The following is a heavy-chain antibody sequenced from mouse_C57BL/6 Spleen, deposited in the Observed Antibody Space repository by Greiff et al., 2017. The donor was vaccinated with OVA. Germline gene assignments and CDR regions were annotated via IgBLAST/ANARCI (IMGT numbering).Heavy chain of an antibody. CDR3: ARCSYEGWYFDV. V-gene: IGHV1-54*01. CDR1: GYAFTNYL. D-gene: IGHD2-3*01. Sequence: QVQLQQSGAELVRPGTSVKVSCKASGYAFTNYLIEWVKQRPGQGLEWIGVINPGSGGTNYNEKFKGKATLTADKSSSTAYMQLSSLTSEDSAVYFCARCSYEGWYFDVWGTGTTVTVSS. J-gene: IGHJ1*03. CDR2: INPGSGGT.